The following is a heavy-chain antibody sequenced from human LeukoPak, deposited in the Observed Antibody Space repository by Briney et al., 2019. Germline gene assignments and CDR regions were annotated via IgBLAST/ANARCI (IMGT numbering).Heavy chain of an antibody. CDR2: IWYDGSNK. Sequence: GSLKLSCAASGFTFSSYGMHWVRQAPGKGLEWVAVIWYDGSNKYYADSVKGRVTISRDNSKNTLYLQMNSLRAEDTAVYYCARDRGDYGSGSYFDPWGQGTLVTVSS. CDR1: GFTFSSYG. CDR3: ARDRGDYGSGSYFDP. D-gene: IGHD3-10*01. J-gene: IGHJ5*02. V-gene: IGHV3-33*01.